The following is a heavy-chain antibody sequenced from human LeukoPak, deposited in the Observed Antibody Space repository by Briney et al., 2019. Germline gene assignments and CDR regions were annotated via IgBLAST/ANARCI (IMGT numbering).Heavy chain of an antibody. Sequence: GGSLRLSCAASGFTFSSYSMNWVRQAPGKGLEWVSSISSSSSYIYYADSVKGRFTISRDNAKNSLYLQMNSLRAEDTAVYYCARAGDIVVVPAAYIDYWGLGTLVTVSS. D-gene: IGHD2-2*01. CDR3: ARAGDIVVVPAAYIDY. CDR1: GFTFSSYS. J-gene: IGHJ4*02. CDR2: ISSSSSYI. V-gene: IGHV3-21*01.